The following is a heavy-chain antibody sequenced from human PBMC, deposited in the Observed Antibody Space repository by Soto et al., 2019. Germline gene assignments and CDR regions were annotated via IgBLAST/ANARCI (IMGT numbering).Heavy chain of an antibody. D-gene: IGHD6-19*01. V-gene: IGHV3-9*01. CDR3: AKDVGSSGWYDGFDS. CDR1: GFSFGDYA. Sequence: EVQLVESGGGLVQPGRSLRLSCAASGFSFGDYAMQWVRQVPGKGLEWVSSISWNGESIGYADSVKGRFTISRDNGKKSVYLQMNSLRGEDTVLYYGAKDVGSSGWYDGFDSWGQGTLVTVS. J-gene: IGHJ4*02. CDR2: ISWNGESI.